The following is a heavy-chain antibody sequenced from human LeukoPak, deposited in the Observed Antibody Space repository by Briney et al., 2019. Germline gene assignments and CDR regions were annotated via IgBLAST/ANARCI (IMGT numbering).Heavy chain of an antibody. V-gene: IGHV3-11*06. D-gene: IGHD6-13*01. J-gene: IGHJ1*01. Sequence: LSLTCTVSGCPISTYYWNCLPHPPAKGLEWVSYISSSSSYTNYADSVNGRFTISRDNAKNTLYLQMNSLRAEDTAVYYCARSGIAAAEHWGQGTLVTVAS. CDR3: ARSGIAAAEH. CDR1: GCPISTYY. CDR2: ISSSSSYT.